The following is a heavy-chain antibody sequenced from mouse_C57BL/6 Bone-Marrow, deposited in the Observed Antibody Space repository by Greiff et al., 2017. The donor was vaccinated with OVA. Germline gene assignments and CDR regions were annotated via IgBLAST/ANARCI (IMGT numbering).Heavy chain of an antibody. Sequence: EVQLVESGGGLVQSGRSLRLSCATSGFTFSDFYMEWVRQAPGKGLEWIAASRNKANDYTTEYSASVKGRFIVSRDTSQSILYLQMNALRAEDTAIYYCARDGDYEGNYYAMDYWGQGTSVTVSS. J-gene: IGHJ4*01. D-gene: IGHD2-4*01. V-gene: IGHV7-1*01. CDR1: GFTFSDFY. CDR2: SRNKANDYTT. CDR3: ARDGDYEGNYYAMDY.